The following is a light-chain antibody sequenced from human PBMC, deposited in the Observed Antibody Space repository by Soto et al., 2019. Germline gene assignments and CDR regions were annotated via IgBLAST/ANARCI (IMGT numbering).Light chain of an antibody. CDR2: CAS. V-gene: IGKV4-1*01. CDR3: QQYYSTPWT. Sequence: DIVMTQSPDSLAVSLGERATINCKSSQSVLYSSNNKNYLAGYQQKPGQPPKLLIYCASTRESGVTDRFSGSGSGTDFTLTISSLQAEDVAVYYCQQYYSTPWTFGQGPKVEIK. J-gene: IGKJ1*01. CDR1: QSVLYSSNNKNY.